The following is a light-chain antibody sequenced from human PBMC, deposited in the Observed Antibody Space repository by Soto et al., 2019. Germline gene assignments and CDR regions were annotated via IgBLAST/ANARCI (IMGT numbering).Light chain of an antibody. CDR3: HHLNSYPLT. CDR2: GAS. CDR1: QGIGSD. Sequence: DIQLTQSPSFLSASVGDRVTITCRASQGIGSDLAWHQQKPGKAPKFLIYGASTLQSGVPSRFSGSGSGTDFTLTISSLQPEDFATYYCHHLNSYPLTFGGGTKVEIK. V-gene: IGKV1-9*01. J-gene: IGKJ4*01.